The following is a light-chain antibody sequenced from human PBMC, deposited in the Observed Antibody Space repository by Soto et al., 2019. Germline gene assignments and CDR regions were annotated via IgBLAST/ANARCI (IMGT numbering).Light chain of an antibody. CDR3: SAYTSSSTLYV. CDR1: SRDIGAYNL. J-gene: IGLJ1*01. V-gene: IGLV2-14*01. Sequence: QSVLTQPASVSGSPGQSITISCSGTSRDIGAYNLVSWYQQPPGKAPKLLIYEVRNRPSGISYRFSGSKSGTTASLTISSLLPEDEADYYCSAYTSSSTLYVFGTGTKVTVL. CDR2: EVR.